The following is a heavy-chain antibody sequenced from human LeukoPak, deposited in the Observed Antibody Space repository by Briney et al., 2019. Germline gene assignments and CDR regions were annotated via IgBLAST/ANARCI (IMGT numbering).Heavy chain of an antibody. Sequence: PSVTLSLTCTVSGGFLSSSSYFWAWIRQPPGKGLEWFGSIYYSGRTSYNTSLKSRVTISVDTSKNQFSLKLSSVTAADTAVYYCARLGADCSGGSCYRFFDYWGQGTLVTVSS. CDR2: IYYSGRT. J-gene: IGHJ4*02. D-gene: IGHD2-15*01. CDR1: GGFLSSSSYF. CDR3: ARLGADCSGGSCYRFFDY. V-gene: IGHV4-39*01.